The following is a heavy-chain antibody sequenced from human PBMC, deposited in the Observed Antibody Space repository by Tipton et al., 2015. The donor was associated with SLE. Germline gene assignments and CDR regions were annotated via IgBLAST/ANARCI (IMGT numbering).Heavy chain of an antibody. CDR3: ARTDVNQLDS. CDR2: ISSSGSTI. J-gene: IGHJ4*02. Sequence: GSLRLSCAASGFTFSDYYMTWIRQAPGKGLEWVSYISSSGSTIYYVDSVKGRFTISRDNAKNSLYLQMNSLRADDTALYYCARTDVNQLDSWGQGTLVSVSS. V-gene: IGHV3-11*01. CDR1: GFTFSDYY. D-gene: IGHD1-14*01.